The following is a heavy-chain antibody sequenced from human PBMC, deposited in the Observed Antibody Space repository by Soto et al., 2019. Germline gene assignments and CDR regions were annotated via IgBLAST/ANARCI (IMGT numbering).Heavy chain of an antibody. CDR2: INWIGGST. J-gene: IGHJ4*02. CDR3: ARHGGTPDLYFDY. V-gene: IGHV3-20*04. D-gene: IGHD3-16*01. Sequence: GGSLRLSCAASGFIFGAHAMSWVRQAPGKGLEWVSAINWIGGSTNYADSMKDRFTISRDNAKNSLYLQMSSLRAEDTALYYCARHGGTPDLYFDYWGQGTPVTVS. CDR1: GFIFGAHA.